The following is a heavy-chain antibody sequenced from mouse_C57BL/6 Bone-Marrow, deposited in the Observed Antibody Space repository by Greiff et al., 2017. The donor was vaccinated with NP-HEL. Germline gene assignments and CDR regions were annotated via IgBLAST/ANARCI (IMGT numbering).Heavy chain of an antibody. J-gene: IGHJ4*01. CDR2: IRSKSNNYAT. D-gene: IGHD1-1*01. V-gene: IGHV10-1*01. CDR1: GFSFNTYA. CDR3: VRQGYYGSRGAMDY. Sequence: EVQLVESGGGLVQPKGSLKLSCAASGFSFNTYAMNWVRQAPGKGLEWVARIRSKSNNYATYYADSVKDRFTISRDDSESMLYLQMNNLKTEDTAMYYCVRQGYYGSRGAMDYWGQGTSVTVSS.